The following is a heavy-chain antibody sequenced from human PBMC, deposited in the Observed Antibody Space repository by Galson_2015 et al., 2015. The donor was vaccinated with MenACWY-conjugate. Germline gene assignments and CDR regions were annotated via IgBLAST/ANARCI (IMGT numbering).Heavy chain of an antibody. Sequence: LSLTCTVSGGSINSYYWSWIRPPPGTGLEWIGYMYYSGSANYNPSLKSRVTISVDTSKNQFSLTMTSVTAADTAVYYCARGVNLASMAGYWGQGTLVTVSS. CDR3: ARGVNLASMAGY. CDR1: GGSINSYY. CDR2: MYYSGSA. J-gene: IGHJ4*02. D-gene: IGHD3-3*02. V-gene: IGHV4-59*01.